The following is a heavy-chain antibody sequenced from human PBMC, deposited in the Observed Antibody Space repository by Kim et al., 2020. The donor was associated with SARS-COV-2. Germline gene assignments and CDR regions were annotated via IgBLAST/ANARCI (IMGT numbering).Heavy chain of an antibody. J-gene: IGHJ6*02. CDR1: GGSFSGYY. CDR2: INHSGST. D-gene: IGHD2-2*01. CDR3: ARGEWGYCSSTSCYAESANKHYYYYYGMDV. Sequence: SETLSLTCAVYGGSFSGYYWCWIRQPPGKGLEWIGEINHSGSTNYNPSLKSRVTISVDTSKNQFSLKLSSVTAADTAVYYCARGEWGYCSSTSCYAESANKHYYYYYGMDVWGQGTTVTVSS. V-gene: IGHV4-34*01.